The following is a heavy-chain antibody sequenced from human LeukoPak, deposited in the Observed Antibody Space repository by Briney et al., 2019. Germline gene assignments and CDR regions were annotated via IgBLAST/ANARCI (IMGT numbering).Heavy chain of an antibody. Sequence: SETLSLTCAVYGGSFSGYYWSWIRQPAGKGLEWIGRIYTSGDTDYNPSLSSRVTISVDTSKNEFSLKLNALTASDTAIYYCARVGPYIEVDPWGQGILVIVSS. D-gene: IGHD5-12*01. J-gene: IGHJ5*02. CDR1: GGSFSGYY. V-gene: IGHV4-59*10. CDR3: ARVGPYIEVDP. CDR2: IYTSGDT.